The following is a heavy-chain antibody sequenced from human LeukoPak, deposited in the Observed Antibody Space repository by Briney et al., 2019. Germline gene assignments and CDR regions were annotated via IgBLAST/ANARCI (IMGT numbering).Heavy chain of an antibody. Sequence: SETLSLTCTVSGGSISSYYWSWIRQPAGKGLEWIGRIYTSGSTNYNPSLKSRVTMSVDTSKNQFSLKLSSVTAADTAVYYCAREYYYDSSGYYYVGGAFGIWGQGTMVTVSS. CDR1: GGSISSYY. J-gene: IGHJ3*02. V-gene: IGHV4-4*07. D-gene: IGHD3-22*01. CDR2: IYTSGST. CDR3: AREYYYDSSGYYYVGGAFGI.